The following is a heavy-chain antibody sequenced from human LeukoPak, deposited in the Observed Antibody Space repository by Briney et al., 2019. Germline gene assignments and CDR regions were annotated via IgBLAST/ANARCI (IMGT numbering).Heavy chain of an antibody. D-gene: IGHD1-1*01. CDR1: GFTFRNYW. CDR3: ARCTTGKTFGSLREIKKSREIDY. Sequence: GGSLRLSCAASGFTFRNYWMYWVRQGPGKGLVWVSGINSDGRNTRYADSVKGRFTISRDNAKNTLYLQMNSLRVEDTAVYYCARCTTGKTFGSLREIKKSREIDYWGQGTLVTVSS. V-gene: IGHV3-74*01. J-gene: IGHJ4*02. CDR2: INSDGRNT.